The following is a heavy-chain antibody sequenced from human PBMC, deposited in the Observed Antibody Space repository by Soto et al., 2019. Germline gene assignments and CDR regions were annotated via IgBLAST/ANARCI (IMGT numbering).Heavy chain of an antibody. CDR2: ISGSGGST. CDR3: AKDNQQLVRRARDAFDI. CDR1: GFTFSSYA. D-gene: IGHD6-13*01. Sequence: PGGSLRLSCAASGFTFSSYAMSWVRQAPGKGLEWVSAISGSGGSTYYADSVKGRFTISRDNSKNTLYLQMNSLRAEDTAVYYCAKDNQQLVRRARDAFDIWGQGTMVTVSS. V-gene: IGHV3-23*01. J-gene: IGHJ3*02.